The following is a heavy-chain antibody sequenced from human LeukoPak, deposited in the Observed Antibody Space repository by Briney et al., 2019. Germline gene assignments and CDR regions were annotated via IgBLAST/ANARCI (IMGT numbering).Heavy chain of an antibody. Sequence: GGSLRLSCAASGFTFSSYAMSWVRQAPGKGLEWVSAISGSGGSTYYADSVKGRFTISRDNSKNTLYLQMNSLRAEDTAVYYCAKDDVWGSYRFPNWFDPWGQETLVTVSS. CDR1: GFTFSSYA. CDR2: ISGSGGST. J-gene: IGHJ5*02. CDR3: AKDDVWGSYRFPNWFDP. D-gene: IGHD3-16*02. V-gene: IGHV3-23*01.